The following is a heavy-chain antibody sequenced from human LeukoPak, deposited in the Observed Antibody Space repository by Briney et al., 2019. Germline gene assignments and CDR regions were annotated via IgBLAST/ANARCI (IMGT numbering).Heavy chain of an antibody. J-gene: IGHJ4*02. Sequence: VKGRFTISRDNSKNTLYLQMNSLRAEDTAVYYCAKGGYGYVRFDYWGQGTLVTVSS. CDR3: AKGGYGYVRFDY. V-gene: IGHV3-23*01. D-gene: IGHD5-18*01.